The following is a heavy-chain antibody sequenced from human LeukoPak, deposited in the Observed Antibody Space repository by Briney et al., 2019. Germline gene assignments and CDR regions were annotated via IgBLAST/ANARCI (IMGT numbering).Heavy chain of an antibody. Sequence: PSETLSLTCTVSGGSISSSSYYWGWIRQPPGKGLEWIGSIYYSGSTYYNPSLKSRVTISLDTSKNQFSLKLSSVTAADTAVLYCARAPSLYDAFDIWGQGTMVTVSS. D-gene: IGHD6-6*01. CDR1: GGSISSSSYY. V-gene: IGHV4-39*07. J-gene: IGHJ3*02. CDR3: ARAPSLYDAFDI. CDR2: IYYSGST.